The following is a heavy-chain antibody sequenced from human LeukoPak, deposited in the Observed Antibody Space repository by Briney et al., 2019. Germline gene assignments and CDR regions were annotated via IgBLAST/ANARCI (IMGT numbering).Heavy chain of an antibody. V-gene: IGHV4-61*02. J-gene: IGHJ4*02. CDR2: IYTSGST. CDR1: GASINSGSYY. Sequence: PSETLSLTCTVSGASINSGSYYWTWIRQPAGKGLEWIGRIYTSGSTNYNPSLKSRVTISLDTSKNHFSLKLDSVTAADTAVYYCARDEPSVYFDYWGQGTLVTVSS. CDR3: ARDEPSVYFDY.